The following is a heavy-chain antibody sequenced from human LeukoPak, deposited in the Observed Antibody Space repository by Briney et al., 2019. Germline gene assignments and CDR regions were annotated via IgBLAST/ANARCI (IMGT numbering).Heavy chain of an antibody. CDR2: ISSSSSTI. J-gene: IGHJ6*02. V-gene: IGHV3-48*01. CDR3: ARRRDYYYYGMDV. CDR1: GFTFSSYS. Sequence: GGSLRLSCAASGFTFSSYSMNWVRQAPGKGLEWVSYISSSSSTIYYAGSVKGRFTISRDNAKNSLYLQMNSLRAEDTAVYYCARRRDYYYYGMDVWGQGTTVTVSS.